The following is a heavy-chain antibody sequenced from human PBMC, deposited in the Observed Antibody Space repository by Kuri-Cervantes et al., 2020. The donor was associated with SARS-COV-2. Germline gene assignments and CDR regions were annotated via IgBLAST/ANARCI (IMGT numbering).Heavy chain of an antibody. CDR2: IYYSVST. Sequence: GSLRLSCTVSGGSISSSSYYWGWIRQPPGKGLEWIGSIYYSVSTYYNPSLKSRVTISVDTSKNQFSLKLSSVTAADTAVYYCARGPVDTAMVAYYFDYWGQGTLVTVSS. CDR1: GGSISSSSYY. CDR3: ARGPVDTAMVAYYFDY. V-gene: IGHV4-39*01. J-gene: IGHJ4*02. D-gene: IGHD5-18*01.